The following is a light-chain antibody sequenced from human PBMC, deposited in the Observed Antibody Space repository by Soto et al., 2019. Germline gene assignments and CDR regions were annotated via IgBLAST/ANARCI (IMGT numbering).Light chain of an antibody. Sequence: EMVMTQSPATLSVSPGERVTLSCRASESVHRNLAWYQQKPGQGPSLLIYYASTRATGVPDRFTRSRSATEFTLTISSLQSQDFGVYHCQHYSNWPPTFGPGTKVEIK. V-gene: IGKV3-15*01. CDR2: YAS. CDR3: QHYSNWPPT. J-gene: IGKJ3*01. CDR1: ESVHRN.